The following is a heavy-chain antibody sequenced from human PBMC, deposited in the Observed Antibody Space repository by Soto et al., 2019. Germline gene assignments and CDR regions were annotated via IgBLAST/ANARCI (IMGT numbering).Heavy chain of an antibody. CDR3: AKEPSRRGGCFYY. Sequence: EVQLLESGGGLVQPGGSLRLSCAASGFTFSSYAMSWVRQAPGKGLEWVSALSGSGGNTYYADSVKGRFTISRDNSKNTLYLQMNSLRAEDTAVYYCAKEPSRRGGCFYYWGQGTLVTVSS. D-gene: IGHD6-19*01. J-gene: IGHJ4*02. CDR1: GFTFSSYA. CDR2: LSGSGGNT. V-gene: IGHV3-23*01.